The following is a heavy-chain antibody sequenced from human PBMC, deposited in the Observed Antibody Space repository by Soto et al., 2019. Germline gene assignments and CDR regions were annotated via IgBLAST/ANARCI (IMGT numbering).Heavy chain of an antibody. CDR3: AREYVDITMVRGVIINPWFDP. CDR1: GFTFSSYG. CDR2: IWYDGSNK. D-gene: IGHD3-10*01. J-gene: IGHJ5*02. Sequence: GGSLRLSCAASGFTFSSYGMHWVRQAPGKGLEWVAVIWYDGSNKYYADSVKGRFTISRDNSKNTLYLQMNSLRAEDTAVYYCAREYVDITMVRGVIINPWFDPWGQGTLVTVSS. V-gene: IGHV3-33*01.